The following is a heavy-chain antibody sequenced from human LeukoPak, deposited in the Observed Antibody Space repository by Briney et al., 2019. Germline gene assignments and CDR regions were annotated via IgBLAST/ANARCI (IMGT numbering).Heavy chain of an antibody. J-gene: IGHJ4*02. V-gene: IGHV3-30*03. CDR1: GFTFNNYA. CDR2: ISSDESNK. Sequence: GGSLRLSCAASGFTFNNYAMHRVRQAPGEGLEWVALISSDESNKYYADSVKGRFTISRGNSMNTLYLQMNSLRADDTAVYYCATDYSYGSGSYYNRFDNWGQGTLVTVSS. CDR3: ATDYSYGSGSYYNRFDN. D-gene: IGHD3-10*01.